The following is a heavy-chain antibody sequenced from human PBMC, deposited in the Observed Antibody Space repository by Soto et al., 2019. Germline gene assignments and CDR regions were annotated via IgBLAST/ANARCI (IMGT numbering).Heavy chain of an antibody. CDR1: GYTFTTYS. V-gene: IGHV1-46*01. D-gene: IGHD2-15*01. J-gene: IGHJ3*01. Sequence: QVQLVQSGAEVKRPGASVKVSCKASGYTFTTYSLHWVRQAPGQGLEWMGVVNPSGATTTYAEKFQCRVTMTSYQSMSPVYMELSSLTSEYTAMYYCARDGAYCIAGSCDDAFDVCGQGTLVTVSS. CDR2: VNPSGATT. CDR3: ARDGAYCIAGSCDDAFDV.